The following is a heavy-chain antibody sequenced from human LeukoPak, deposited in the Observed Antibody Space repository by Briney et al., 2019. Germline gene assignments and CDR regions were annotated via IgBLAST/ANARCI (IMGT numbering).Heavy chain of an antibody. CDR3: AKAVGSCDGGTCYPIGYFDY. CDR1: GFTFNNYG. J-gene: IGHJ4*02. V-gene: IGHV3-30*02. CDR2: IRFDGNKE. Sequence: GGSLRLSCVASGFTFNNYGMHWVRQAPGKGLEWVAFIRFDGNKEYYADSVKGRFTLSRDNYRNTLYLQMNSLRAEDTAMYYCAKAVGSCDGGTCYPIGYFDYWGQGTLVTVSS. D-gene: IGHD2-15*01.